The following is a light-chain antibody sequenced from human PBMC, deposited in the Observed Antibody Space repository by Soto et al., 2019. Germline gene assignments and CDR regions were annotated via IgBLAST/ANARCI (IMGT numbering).Light chain of an antibody. CDR2: GNS. V-gene: IGLV1-40*01. J-gene: IGLJ2*01. CDR3: QSYDSSLSAVV. Sequence: QSVLTQPPSVSGASGQRVTISCTGSSSNIGAGYDVHWYQQLPGTAPKLLIYGNSNRPSGVPDRFSGSKSGTSASLAITGLQAEDGADYYCQSYDSSLSAVVFGGGTKLTVL. CDR1: SSNIGAGYD.